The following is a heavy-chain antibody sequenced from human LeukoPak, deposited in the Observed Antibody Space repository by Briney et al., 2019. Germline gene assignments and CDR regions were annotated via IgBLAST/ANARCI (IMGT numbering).Heavy chain of an antibody. CDR2: IIPIFGAA. V-gene: IGHV1-69*13. Sequence: SVKVSCKASGYTFTSYGISWVRQAPGQGLEWMGGIIPIFGAANYAQKFQGRVTITADESTSTAYMELSSLRSEDTAVYYCARDIVVVPAAIRDYYYMDVRGKGTTVTVSS. J-gene: IGHJ6*03. CDR3: ARDIVVVPAAIRDYYYMDV. D-gene: IGHD2-2*02. CDR1: GYTFTSYG.